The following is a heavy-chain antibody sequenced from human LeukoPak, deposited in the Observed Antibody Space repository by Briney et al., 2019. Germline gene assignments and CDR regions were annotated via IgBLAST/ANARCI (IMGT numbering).Heavy chain of an antibody. V-gene: IGHV3-53*01. Sequence: GGSLRLSCAASGFTVSSNYMSWVRQAPGKGLEWVSLIYSGGSTYYADSVKGRFTISRDNSKNTLYLQMNSLRAQDTAVYYCARDRRDYDSSGYYKNNYWYFDLWGRGTLVTVSS. D-gene: IGHD3-22*01. J-gene: IGHJ2*01. CDR1: GFTVSSNY. CDR3: ARDRRDYDSSGYYKNNYWYFDL. CDR2: IYSGGST.